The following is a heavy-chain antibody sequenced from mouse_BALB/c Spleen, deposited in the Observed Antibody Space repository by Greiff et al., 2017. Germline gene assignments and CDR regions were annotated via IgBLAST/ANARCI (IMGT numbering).Heavy chain of an antibody. CDR1: GFNIKDTY. D-gene: IGHD1-1*01. V-gene: IGHV14-3*02. CDR2: IDPANGNT. J-gene: IGHJ4*01. Sequence: EVQLQQSGAELVKPGASVKLSCTASGFNIKDTYMHWVKQRPEQGLEWIGRIDPANGNTKYDPKFQGKATITADTSSNTAYLQLSSLTSEDTAVYYCARSITTVVPDAMDYWGQGTSVTVSS. CDR3: ARSITTVVPDAMDY.